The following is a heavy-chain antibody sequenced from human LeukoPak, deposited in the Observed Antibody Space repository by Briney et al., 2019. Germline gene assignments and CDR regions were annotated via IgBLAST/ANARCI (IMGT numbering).Heavy chain of an antibody. CDR1: GGSISSSNW. CDR3: ARTYYDILTGYFYGMDV. V-gene: IGHV4-4*02. Sequence: PSETLSLTCAVSGGSISSSNWWSWVRQPPGKGLEWIGEIYHSGSTNYNPSLKSRVTISVDKSKNQFSLKLSSVTAADTAVYYCARTYYDILTGYFYGMDVWGKGTTVTVPS. CDR2: IYHSGST. D-gene: IGHD3-9*01. J-gene: IGHJ6*04.